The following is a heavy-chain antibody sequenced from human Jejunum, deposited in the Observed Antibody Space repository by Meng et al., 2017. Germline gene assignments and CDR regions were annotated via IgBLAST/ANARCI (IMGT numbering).Heavy chain of an antibody. CDR2: IVVGSGNT. J-gene: IGHJ4*02. CDR1: GFTFTSSA. D-gene: IGHD3-22*01. Sequence: SVKVSCKSSGFTFTSSAVQWVRQARGQRLEWIGWIVVGSGNTNYAQKFQERVTITRDMSTSTAYMELSSLRSEDTDVYYCAALKEDSSGLGDYWGQGTLVTVSS. CDR3: AALKEDSSGLGDY. V-gene: IGHV1-58*01.